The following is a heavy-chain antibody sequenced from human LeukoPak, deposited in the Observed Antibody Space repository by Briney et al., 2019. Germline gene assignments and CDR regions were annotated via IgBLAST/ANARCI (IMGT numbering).Heavy chain of an antibody. CDR1: GFTFSSYS. V-gene: IGHV3-48*01. D-gene: IGHD5-24*01. CDR2: ISSSSSTI. J-gene: IGHJ4*02. CDR3: ASGGYKTDY. Sequence: GGSLRLSCAASGFTFSSYSMNWVRQAPGKGLEWVSYISSSSSTIYYADSVKGRFTISRDNAKNSLYLQMNSLRAEDTAVYYCASGGYKTDYWGQGTLVTVSS.